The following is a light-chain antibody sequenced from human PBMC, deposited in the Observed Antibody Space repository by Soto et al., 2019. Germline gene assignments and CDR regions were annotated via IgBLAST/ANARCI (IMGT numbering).Light chain of an antibody. Sequence: IQLTQSPSSLSASVGERVTITCRASQGISSSLAWYQQQPGKAPKLLIYAASTLQSGVPSRFSGSGSGTDFTLTFSSLQPEDFATYYCQQLKSFPLSFGGGTTVEIK. CDR1: QGISSS. CDR2: AAS. J-gene: IGKJ4*01. V-gene: IGKV1-9*01. CDR3: QQLKSFPLS.